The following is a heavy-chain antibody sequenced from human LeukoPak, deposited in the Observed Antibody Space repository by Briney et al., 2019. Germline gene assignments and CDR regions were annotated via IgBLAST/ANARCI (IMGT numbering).Heavy chain of an antibody. J-gene: IGHJ4*02. D-gene: IGHD6-6*01. CDR3: ARSSLYSSSSSFDY. Sequence: GASVKVSCKASGYTFTSYGISWVRQAPGQGLEWMGWISAYNGNTNYAQKHQGRVTMTTDTSTSAAYMELRSLRSDDTAVYYCARSSLYSSSSSFDYWGQGTLVTVSS. CDR2: ISAYNGNT. V-gene: IGHV1-18*01. CDR1: GYTFTSYG.